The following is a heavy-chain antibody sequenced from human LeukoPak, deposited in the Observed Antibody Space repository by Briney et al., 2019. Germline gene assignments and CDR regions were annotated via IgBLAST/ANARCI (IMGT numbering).Heavy chain of an antibody. CDR1: GFTSSDYY. J-gene: IGHJ4*02. V-gene: IGHV3-11*06. CDR3: VRGGPYGDYDAY. D-gene: IGHD4-17*01. CDR2: ISSDNTYT. Sequence: GGSLRLSCAVSGFTSSDYYMSWVRQAPGKEMECVSYISSDNTYTNYAGSVRGRFTISRDNAKNSLYLQMNSLRAEDTAVYYCVRGGPYGDYDAYWGQGTLVTVSS.